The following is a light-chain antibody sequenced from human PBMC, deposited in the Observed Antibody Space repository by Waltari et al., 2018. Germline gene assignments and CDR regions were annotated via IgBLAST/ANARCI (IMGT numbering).Light chain of an antibody. J-gene: IGLJ3*02. CDR3: QSFDRSLRGWV. V-gene: IGLV1-40*01. Sequence: QFVLTQPPSVSGTPGPRVTISCTGSSSNFGAGYDVFWYQRLPGTAPKLLIYLNTNRASGVPDRCSGARSGTSASRAISGLQIDDEGDYYCQSFDRSLRGWVFGGGTKLTVL. CDR1: SSNFGAGYD. CDR2: LNT.